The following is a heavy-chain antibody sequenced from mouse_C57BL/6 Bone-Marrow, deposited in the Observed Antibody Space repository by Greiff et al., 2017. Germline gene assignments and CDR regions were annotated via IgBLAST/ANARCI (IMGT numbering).Heavy chain of an antibody. Sequence: EVQLQQSGPELVKPGASVKISCKASGYTFTDYYMNWVKQSHGKSLEWIGDINPNNGGTSYNQKFKGKATLTVDKSSSTAYMELRSLTSEDSAVYYCARRVGLVDYWGQGTTLTVSS. CDR1: GYTFTDYY. J-gene: IGHJ2*01. CDR3: ARRVGLVDY. CDR2: INPNNGGT. V-gene: IGHV1-26*01. D-gene: IGHD4-1*01.